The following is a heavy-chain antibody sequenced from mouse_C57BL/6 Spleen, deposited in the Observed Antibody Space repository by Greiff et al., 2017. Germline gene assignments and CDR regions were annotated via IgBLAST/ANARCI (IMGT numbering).Heavy chain of an antibody. J-gene: IGHJ1*03. D-gene: IGHD4-1*01. CDR1: GFSLTSYG. Sequence: QVQLQQSGPGLVQPSPSLSITCTVSGFSLTSYGVHWVRQPPGKGLEWLGVIWSGGSTDYNAAFISRLSISKDNAKSQVFCKMNSLQADDTAIYYCAKTGSYWYFDGGGTGTTVTVAS. CDR2: IWSGGST. V-gene: IGHV2-4*01. CDR3: AKTGSYWYFDG.